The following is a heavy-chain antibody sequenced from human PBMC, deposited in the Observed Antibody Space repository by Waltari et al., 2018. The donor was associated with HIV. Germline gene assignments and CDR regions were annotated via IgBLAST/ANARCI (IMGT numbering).Heavy chain of an antibody. CDR2: ISWNSGSI. Sequence: EVQLVESGGGWVQPGRSLRLSCAASGFTFDAYAMHWVRHAPGKGLEWVSGISWNSGSIGYADSVKGRFTISRDNAKNSLYLQMNNLRTEDTALYYCAKGDGYSSSSDYSWFDPWGQGTLVTVSS. D-gene: IGHD6-6*01. V-gene: IGHV3-9*01. CDR1: GFTFDAYA. CDR3: AKGDGYSSSSDYSWFDP. J-gene: IGHJ5*02.